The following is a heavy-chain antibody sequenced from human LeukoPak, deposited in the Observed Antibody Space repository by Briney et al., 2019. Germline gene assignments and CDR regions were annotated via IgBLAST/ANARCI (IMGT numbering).Heavy chain of an antibody. CDR1: GGSMITSTYY. CDR2: MYYNGGT. V-gene: IGHV4-39*01. Sequence: SETLSLTCTVSGGSMITSTYYWVWIRQPPSKGLEWIANMYYNGGTQYSRALTNRATMSVDTSTNQFSLRLSSVTAADTAVYYCAKLAGCSSTSCYSVDYWGQGTLVTVSS. D-gene: IGHD2-2*01. J-gene: IGHJ4*02. CDR3: AKLAGCSSTSCYSVDY.